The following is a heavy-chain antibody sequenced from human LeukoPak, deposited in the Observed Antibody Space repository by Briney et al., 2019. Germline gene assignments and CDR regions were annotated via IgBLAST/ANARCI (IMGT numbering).Heavy chain of an antibody. CDR1: GFTFSSYA. V-gene: IGHV3-30-3*01. CDR3: ARARLYDAFDI. CDR2: ISYDGSNK. J-gene: IGHJ3*02. Sequence: GGSLRLPCAASGFTFSSYAMHWVRQAPGKGLEWVAVISYDGSNKYYADSVKGRFTISRDNSKNTLYLQMNSLRAEDTAVYYCARARLYDAFDIWGQGTMVTVSS. D-gene: IGHD6-25*01.